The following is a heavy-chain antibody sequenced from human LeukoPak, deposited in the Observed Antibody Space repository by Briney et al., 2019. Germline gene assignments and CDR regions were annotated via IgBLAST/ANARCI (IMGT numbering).Heavy chain of an antibody. CDR3: AREADDTIFGVVYFDY. Sequence: PSQTLSLTCTVSGGSISSGSYYWSWIRQPAGKGLEWIGRIYTSGSTNYNPSLKSRVTISVDTSKNQFSLKLSSVTAADTAVYYCAREADDTIFGVVYFDYWGQGTLVTVSS. CDR2: IYTSGST. V-gene: IGHV4-61*02. D-gene: IGHD3-3*01. CDR1: GGSISSGSYY. J-gene: IGHJ4*02.